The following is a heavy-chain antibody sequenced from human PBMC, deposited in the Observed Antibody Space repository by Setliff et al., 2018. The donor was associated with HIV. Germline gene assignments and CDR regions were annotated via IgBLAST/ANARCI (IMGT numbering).Heavy chain of an antibody. CDR1: GDSISHYY. D-gene: IGHD4-17*01. CDR3: ARDHGMWDYGGNFLLREYFHH. CDR2: IFTSATTNF. J-gene: IGHJ1*01. Sequence: SETLSLTCSVSGDSISHYYWSWIRQPPGKGLEWIGDIFTSATTNFNYNPSLKSRVTMSIDTSISTAYMDLSRLRSDDTAVYYCARDHGMWDYGGNFLLREYFHHWGQGTLVTVSS. V-gene: IGHV4-4*09.